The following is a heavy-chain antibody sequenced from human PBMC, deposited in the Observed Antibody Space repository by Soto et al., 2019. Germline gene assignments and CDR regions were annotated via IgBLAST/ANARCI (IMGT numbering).Heavy chain of an antibody. D-gene: IGHD3-22*01. V-gene: IGHV3-30*18. CDR2: ISYDGSNK. Sequence: QVQLVESGGGVVQPGRSLRLSCAASGFTFSSYGMHWVRQAPGKGLEWVAVISYDGSNKYYADSVKGRFTISRDNSKNTLYLQMNSLRAEDTAVYYCAKPSWAVITTDFDYWGQGTLVTVSS. J-gene: IGHJ4*02. CDR3: AKPSWAVITTDFDY. CDR1: GFTFSSYG.